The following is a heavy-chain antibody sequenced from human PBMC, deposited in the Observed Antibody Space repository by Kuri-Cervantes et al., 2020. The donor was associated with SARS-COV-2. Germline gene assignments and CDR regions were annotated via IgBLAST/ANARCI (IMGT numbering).Heavy chain of an antibody. V-gene: IGHV3-30-3*01. J-gene: IGHJ4*02. CDR2: ISYDGSNK. Sequence: GGSLRLSCAASGFTFSSYAMHWVRQAPGKGLEWVAVISYDGSNKYYADSVKGRFTISRDNSKNTLYLQMNSLRAEDTAVYYCATPREYYDSSCSFDYWGQGTLVTVSS. D-gene: IGHD3-22*01. CDR3: ATPREYYDSSCSFDY. CDR1: GFTFSSYA.